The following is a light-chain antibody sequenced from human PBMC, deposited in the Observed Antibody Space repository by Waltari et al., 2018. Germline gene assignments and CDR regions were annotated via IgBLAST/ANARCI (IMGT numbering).Light chain of an antibody. V-gene: IGLV2-14*03. CDR2: DVT. CDR3: TSYTSSNTWV. J-gene: IGLJ3*02. CDR1: SSAIGAYNY. Sequence: QSALTQPASVSESPGQSITIPCTGTSSAIGAYNYVFWYQQHPGKAPKLMISDVTNRPSGVSNRFSGSKSGNTASLTISGLQAEDEADYYCTSYTSSNTWVFGGGTKLTVL.